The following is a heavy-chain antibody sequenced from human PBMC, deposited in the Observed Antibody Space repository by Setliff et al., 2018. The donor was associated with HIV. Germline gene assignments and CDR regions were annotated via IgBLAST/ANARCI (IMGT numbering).Heavy chain of an antibody. V-gene: IGHV4-34*12. CDR1: GGSLTNYY. J-gene: IGHJ6*01. CDR2: IVDSGST. CDR3: ARAPSCADSWCYMYYYYYYGMDV. D-gene: IGHD2-8*01. Sequence: SETLSLTCTLYGGSLTNYYWTWTRQSPEKGLEWIGEIVDSGSTNYSPSLKSRVTISLDTSKKQFSLRLNSVTAADTGVYYCARAPSCADSWCYMYYYYYYGMDVWGLGTTVT.